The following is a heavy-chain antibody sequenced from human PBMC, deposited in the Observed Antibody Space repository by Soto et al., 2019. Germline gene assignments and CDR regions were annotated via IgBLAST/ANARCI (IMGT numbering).Heavy chain of an antibody. CDR3: ARDMGIAAAGTDY. J-gene: IGHJ4*02. D-gene: IGHD6-13*01. V-gene: IGHV3-21*01. Sequence: AGGSLRLSCAASGFTFSSYSMNWVRQAPGKGLEWVSSISSSSSYIYYADSVKGRFTISRDNAKNSLYLQMNSLRAEDTAVYYCARDMGIAAAGTDYWGQGTLVTVSS. CDR2: ISSSSSYI. CDR1: GFTFSSYS.